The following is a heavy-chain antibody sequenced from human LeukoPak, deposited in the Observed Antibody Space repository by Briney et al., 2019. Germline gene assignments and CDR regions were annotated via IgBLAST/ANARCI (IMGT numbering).Heavy chain of an antibody. CDR1: GFTFSDAW. V-gene: IGHV3-23*01. J-gene: IGHJ4*02. CDR3: AKSRGSSYYYAPFDY. CDR2: ISGSAGST. D-gene: IGHD3-22*01. Sequence: GGSLRLSCGAFGFTFSDAWMSWVRQAPGKGLEWVSGISGSAGSTYNADSVKGRFTISRDNSKNTLYLQMNSLRAEDTAIYYCAKSRGSSYYYAPFDYWGQGTLVTASS.